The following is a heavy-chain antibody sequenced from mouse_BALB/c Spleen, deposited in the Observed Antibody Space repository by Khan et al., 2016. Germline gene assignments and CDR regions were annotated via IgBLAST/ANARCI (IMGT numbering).Heavy chain of an antibody. CDR2: ISYDGNN. Sequence: VQLQESGPGLVKPSQSLSLTCSVTGYSITSGYYWNWVRQFPGNKLEWMGYISYDGNNNYNPSLKNRISITRDTSKNQFFLKLNSVTTEDTATYYCALLLRPLDYWGQGTTLTVSS. CDR3: ALLLRPLDY. J-gene: IGHJ2*01. V-gene: IGHV3-6*02. D-gene: IGHD1-1*01. CDR1: GYSITSGYY.